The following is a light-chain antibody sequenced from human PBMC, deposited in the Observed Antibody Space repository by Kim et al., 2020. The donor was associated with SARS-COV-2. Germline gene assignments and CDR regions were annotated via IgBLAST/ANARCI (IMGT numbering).Light chain of an antibody. J-gene: IGLJ3*02. Sequence: QSALTQPASVSGSPGQSITISCTGTSSDVGGHDFVSWFQQHPGRAPKLMIYDVSKRHSGVSARFSGSKSDNTASLTISGLQAEDEAEYHCSSYTTIDAGVFGGGTKVTVL. V-gene: IGLV2-14*03. CDR1: SSDVGGHDF. CDR3: SSYTTIDAGV. CDR2: DVS.